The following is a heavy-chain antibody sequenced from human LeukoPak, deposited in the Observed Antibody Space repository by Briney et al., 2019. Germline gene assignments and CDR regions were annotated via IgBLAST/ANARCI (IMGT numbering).Heavy chain of an antibody. CDR2: TRNKANSYST. Sequence: GGSLRLSWAACGFILNDRYMDWLRQAPGKGLEWVGRTRNKANSYSTEYAASVKGRFTISRDESKNSLYLQMNSLKTEDTAVYHCGRSRAGAIDYWGQGTLVTVSS. CDR3: GRSRAGAIDY. D-gene: IGHD1-26*01. J-gene: IGHJ4*02. V-gene: IGHV3-72*01. CDR1: GFILNDRY.